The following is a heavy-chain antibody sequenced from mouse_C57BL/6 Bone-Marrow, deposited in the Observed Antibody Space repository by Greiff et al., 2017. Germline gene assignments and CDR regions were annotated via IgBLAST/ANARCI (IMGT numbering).Heavy chain of an antibody. D-gene: IGHD1-1*01. J-gene: IGHJ1*03. CDR2: IYPGSGST. CDR1: GYTFTSYW. Sequence: QVQLQQSGAELVKPGASVTMSCKASGYTFTSYWITWVKQRPGQGLEWFGDIYPGSGSTNYNEKFKNKATLTVDTSSSTAYMQLRCLNSEDSAVYSCARRGAYYCGSGCFWYFDVWGTGTTVTVSS. CDR3: ARRGAYYCGSGCFWYFDV. V-gene: IGHV1-55*01.